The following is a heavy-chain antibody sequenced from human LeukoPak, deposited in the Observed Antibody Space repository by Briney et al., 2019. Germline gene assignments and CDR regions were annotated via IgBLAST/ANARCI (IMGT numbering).Heavy chain of an antibody. Sequence: GASVKVSCKASGGTFSSYAISWVRQAPGQGLEWMGRIIPILGIANYAQKFQGRVTITADKSTSTAYMGLSSLRSEDTAVYYCATRRGGSSPYPPFDYYFDYWGQGTLVTVSS. CDR3: ATRRGGSSPYPPFDYYFDY. J-gene: IGHJ4*02. V-gene: IGHV1-69*04. D-gene: IGHD6-6*01. CDR1: GGTFSSYA. CDR2: IIPILGIA.